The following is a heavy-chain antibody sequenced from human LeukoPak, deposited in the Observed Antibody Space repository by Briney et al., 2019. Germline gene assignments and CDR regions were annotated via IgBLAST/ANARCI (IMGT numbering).Heavy chain of an antibody. CDR1: GYTFTSYD. CDR2: MNPNSGNT. V-gene: IGHV1-8*01. Sequence: ASVKVSCKASGYTFTSYDINWVRQATGQGLEWMGWMNPNSGNTGYAQKFQGRVTMTRNTSISTAYMELSSLRSEDTAVYYCAGTPWDIVVVPAAISHGMDVWGQGTTVTVSS. J-gene: IGHJ6*02. CDR3: AGTPWDIVVVPAAISHGMDV. D-gene: IGHD2-2*02.